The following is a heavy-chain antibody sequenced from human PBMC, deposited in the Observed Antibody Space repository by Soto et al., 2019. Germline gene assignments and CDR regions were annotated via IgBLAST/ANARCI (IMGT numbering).Heavy chain of an antibody. V-gene: IGHV1-18*04. CDR1: GYTFISYA. CDR3: PGARAPNCEYHGLDI. CDR2: IIVYHGNS. J-gene: IGHJ3*02. Sequence: ASVKVSCKASGYTFISYAIPWGRQAAGAGLECLGWIIVYHGNSNYAQKFQVRVTMTADSPRSTAYIELRSLGSDDTAVYHCPGARAPNCEYHGLDIMGQGKMGT. D-gene: IGHD1-1*01.